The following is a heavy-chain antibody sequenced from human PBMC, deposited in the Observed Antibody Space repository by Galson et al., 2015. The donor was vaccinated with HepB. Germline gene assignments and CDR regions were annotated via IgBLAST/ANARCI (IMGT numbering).Heavy chain of an antibody. CDR3: ARASSWSGSPAFDI. J-gene: IGHJ3*02. CDR2: IWYDGSNK. CDR1: GFTFSSYG. V-gene: IGHV3-33*01. Sequence: SLRLSCAASGFTFSSYGMHWVRQAPGKGLEWVAVIWYDGSNKYYADSVKGRFTISRDNSKNTLYLQMNSLRAEDTAVYYCARASSWSGSPAFDIWGQGTMVTVSS. D-gene: IGHD1-26*01.